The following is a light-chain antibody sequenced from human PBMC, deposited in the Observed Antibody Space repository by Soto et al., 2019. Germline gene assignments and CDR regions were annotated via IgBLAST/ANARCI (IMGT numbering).Light chain of an antibody. V-gene: IGKV3D-20*02. J-gene: IGKJ5*01. CDR1: QSLTNPY. Sequence: VLTQSPGTLILSTGDRATLFCRARQSLTNPYRAWYQQKPGQAPRLLIYDISSRATGIPDRFSGSGSETDFTLTISSLRSEDSAVYHCQQYNNWPITFGQGTRLEIK. CDR3: QQYNNWPIT. CDR2: DIS.